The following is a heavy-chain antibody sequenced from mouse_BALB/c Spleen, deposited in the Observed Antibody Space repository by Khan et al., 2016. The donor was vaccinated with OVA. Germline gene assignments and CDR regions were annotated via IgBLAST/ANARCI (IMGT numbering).Heavy chain of an antibody. V-gene: IGHV1-7*01. CDR2: INPTSGYT. CDR1: GYTFTSYW. CDR3: ARERIAY. Sequence: QVQLKQSGAELAKPGASVKLSCKASGYTFTSYWMHWIKQRPGQGLEWIGYINPTSGYTDYNQKFKDKATLTADKSSSTAYMQLSSLTSDDSAVYYCARERIAYWGQGTALTVSS. J-gene: IGHJ2*01.